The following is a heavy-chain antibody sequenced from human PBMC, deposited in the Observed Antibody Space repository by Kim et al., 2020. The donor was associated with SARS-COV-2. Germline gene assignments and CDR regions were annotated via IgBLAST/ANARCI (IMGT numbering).Heavy chain of an antibody. Sequence: GGSLRLSCAASGFTFSSYAMSWVRQAPGKGLEWVSAISGSGGSTYYADSVKGRFTISRDNSKNTLYLQMNSLRAEDTAVYYCAKDGDDIVVVSFGWFDPWGQGTLVTVSS. D-gene: IGHD2-2*01. CDR3: AKDGDDIVVVSFGWFDP. V-gene: IGHV3-23*01. CDR2: ISGSGGST. CDR1: GFTFSSYA. J-gene: IGHJ5*02.